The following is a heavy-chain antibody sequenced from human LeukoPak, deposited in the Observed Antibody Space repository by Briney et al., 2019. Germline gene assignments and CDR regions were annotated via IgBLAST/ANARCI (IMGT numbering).Heavy chain of an antibody. Sequence: SETLSLTCTVSGGSISSYYWSWIRQPPGKGLEWIGYIYYSGSTNYNPSLKSRVTISVDTSKNQFSLKLSSVTAADTAVYYCARDSIVVVSHYYGMDVWGQGTTVTVSS. V-gene: IGHV4-59*01. CDR2: IYYSGST. CDR3: ARDSIVVVSHYYGMDV. CDR1: GGSISSYY. J-gene: IGHJ6*02. D-gene: IGHD2-21*01.